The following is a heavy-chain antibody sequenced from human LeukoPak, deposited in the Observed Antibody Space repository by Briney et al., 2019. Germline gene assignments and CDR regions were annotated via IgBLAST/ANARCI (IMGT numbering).Heavy chain of an antibody. J-gene: IGHJ6*02. V-gene: IGHV4-59*12. CDR1: GGSISSYY. Sequence: SETLSLTCTVSGGSISSYYWSWIRQPPGKGLEWIGYIYYSGSTNYNPSLKSRVTISVDTSKNQFSLKLSSVTAADTAVYYCARASERPVVVVPAAMSSHYYGMDVWGQGTTVTVSS. CDR2: IYYSGST. CDR3: ARASERPVVVVPAAMSSHYYGMDV. D-gene: IGHD2-2*01.